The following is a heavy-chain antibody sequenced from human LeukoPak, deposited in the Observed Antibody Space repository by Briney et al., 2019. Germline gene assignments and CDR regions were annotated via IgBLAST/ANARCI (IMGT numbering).Heavy chain of an antibody. CDR2: IKTHNGDT. J-gene: IGHJ4*02. Sequence: GASVKVSCKASGYTFTTYGVSWVRQAPGQGLEWMGCIKTHNGDTNYAQKVQDRVTMTTDTSTNTAYMELRSLRSDDTAVYYCARGGFYYDSSGYVESFDYWGQGTLVTVSS. V-gene: IGHV1-18*01. CDR3: ARGGFYYDSSGYVESFDY. D-gene: IGHD3-22*01. CDR1: GYTFTTYG.